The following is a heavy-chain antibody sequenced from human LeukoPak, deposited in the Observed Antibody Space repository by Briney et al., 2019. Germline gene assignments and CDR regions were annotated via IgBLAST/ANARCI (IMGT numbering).Heavy chain of an antibody. CDR3: ARILKYNYDSSGYLDY. J-gene: IGHJ4*02. D-gene: IGHD3-22*01. V-gene: IGHV3-23*01. Sequence: PGGSLRLSCAASGFTFSSYAMSWVRQAPGKGLEWVSAISGSGGSTYYADSVKGRFTISRDNSKNTVYLQMNSLRAEDTAVYYCARILKYNYDSSGYLDYWGQGTLVTVSS. CDR1: GFTFSSYA. CDR2: ISGSGGST.